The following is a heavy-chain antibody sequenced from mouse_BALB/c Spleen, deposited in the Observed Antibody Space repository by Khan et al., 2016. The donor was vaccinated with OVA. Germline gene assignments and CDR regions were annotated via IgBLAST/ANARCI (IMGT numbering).Heavy chain of an antibody. Sequence: EVKVEESGPGLVKPSQSLYLTCTVTGYSITDDYTWNWIQQFPGNTLEWMGYVSSSGSTNYNPTLKRRISITPDQSHKPFNLQLNSVTTEDTATYYCARDGSRYNYAVDYWGQGTSVTVSS. CDR3: ARDGSRYNYAVDY. J-gene: IGHJ4*01. D-gene: IGHD2-3*01. CDR1: GYSITDDYT. CDR2: VSSSGST. V-gene: IGHV3-2*02.